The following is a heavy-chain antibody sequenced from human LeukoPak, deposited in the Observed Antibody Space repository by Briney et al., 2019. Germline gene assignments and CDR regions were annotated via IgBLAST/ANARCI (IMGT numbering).Heavy chain of an antibody. V-gene: IGHV3-23*01. CDR1: GFTFSSLA. D-gene: IGHD6-19*01. J-gene: IGHJ4*02. CDR2: ISGSGGST. CDR3: AKSIVAVAGTDH. Sequence: SGGSLRLSCAASGFTFSSLAMSWVRQAPGKGLEWVSAISGSGGSTYYADSVKGRFTISRDNSKNTLYLQMNSLRAEDTAVYYCAKSIVAVAGTDHWGQGTLVTVSS.